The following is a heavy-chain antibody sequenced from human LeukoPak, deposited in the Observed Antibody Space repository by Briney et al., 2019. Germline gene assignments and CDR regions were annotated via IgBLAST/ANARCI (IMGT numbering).Heavy chain of an antibody. Sequence: PGRSLRLSCAASGLTFSSYGMHWVRQAPGKGLEWVAVIWYDGSNKYYADSVKGRFTISRDNSKNTLYLQMNSLRAEDTAVYYCARVRYYYDSSGALDYWGQGTLVTVSS. V-gene: IGHV3-33*01. CDR3: ARVRYYYDSSGALDY. J-gene: IGHJ4*02. CDR1: GLTFSSYG. D-gene: IGHD3-22*01. CDR2: IWYDGSNK.